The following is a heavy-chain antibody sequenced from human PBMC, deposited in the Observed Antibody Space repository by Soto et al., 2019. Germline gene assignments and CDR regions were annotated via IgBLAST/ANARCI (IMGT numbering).Heavy chain of an antibody. CDR1: RYIFTAYF. Sequence: SVKVSCKAPRYIFTAYFTHWVRQAPGQGLEWMGWINPNNGATHYGLSFQGRVTMTRDTSISTAYMELSSLRSDDTAVYYCASHDPGDRFDPWGQGTLVTVSS. J-gene: IGHJ5*02. V-gene: IGHV1-2*02. CDR3: ASHDPGDRFDP. CDR2: INPNNGAT. D-gene: IGHD2-21*02.